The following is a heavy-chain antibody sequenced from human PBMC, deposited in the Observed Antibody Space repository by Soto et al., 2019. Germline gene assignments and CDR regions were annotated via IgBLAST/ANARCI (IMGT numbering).Heavy chain of an antibody. CDR3: AKDLGGITIFGVVPKYYFDY. D-gene: IGHD3-3*01. CDR2: ISGSGDST. Sequence: GGSLRLSCAASGFTFSSYAMSWVRQAPGKGLEWVSAISGSGDSTYYADSVKGRFTISRNNSKNTLYLQMNSLRAEDTAVYYYAKDLGGITIFGVVPKYYFDYWGQGTLVTVSS. V-gene: IGHV3-23*01. J-gene: IGHJ4*02. CDR1: GFTFSSYA.